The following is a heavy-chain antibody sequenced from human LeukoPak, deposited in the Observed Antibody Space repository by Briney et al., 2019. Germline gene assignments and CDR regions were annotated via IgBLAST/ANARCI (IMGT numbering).Heavy chain of an antibody. D-gene: IGHD6-6*01. V-gene: IGHV4-59*01. CDR1: GGSISSYY. J-gene: IGHJ4*02. CDR3: ARDGGSSPFDY. CDR2: IYYSGST. Sequence: SETLSLTCTVSGGSISSYYWSWIRQPPGKGLEWIGYIYYSGSTNHNPSLKSRVTISVDTSKNQFSLKLSSVTAADTAVYYCARDGGSSPFDYWGQGTLVTVSS.